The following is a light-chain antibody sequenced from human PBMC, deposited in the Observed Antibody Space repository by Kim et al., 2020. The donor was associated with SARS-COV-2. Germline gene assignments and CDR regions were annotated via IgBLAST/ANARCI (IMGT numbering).Light chain of an antibody. CDR1: TGAVTSGHY. V-gene: IGLV7-46*01. CDR3: LLSYSGWV. Sequence: QAVVTQEPSLTVSPGGTVTLTCGSSTGAVTSGHYPYWFQQKPGQAPRTLICDTTNKHSWTPARFSGSLLGGKAALTLSGAQPEDEAEYYCLLSYSGWVFGGGTQLTVL. CDR2: DTT. J-gene: IGLJ3*02.